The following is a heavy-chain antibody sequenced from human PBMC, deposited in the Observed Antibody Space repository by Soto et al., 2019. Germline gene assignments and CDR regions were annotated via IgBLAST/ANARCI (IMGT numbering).Heavy chain of an antibody. CDR1: GDSVSSNSAA. Sequence: SQTLSLTCAISGDSVSSNSAAWNWIRQSPSRGLDWLGRTYYRSKWYNDYAVSVKSRITINPDTSKNQFSLQLNSVTPEDTAVYYCARDYIAAAGTSYYYGMDVWGQGTTVTVSS. D-gene: IGHD6-13*01. V-gene: IGHV6-1*01. J-gene: IGHJ6*02. CDR2: TYYRSKWYN. CDR3: ARDYIAAAGTSYYYGMDV.